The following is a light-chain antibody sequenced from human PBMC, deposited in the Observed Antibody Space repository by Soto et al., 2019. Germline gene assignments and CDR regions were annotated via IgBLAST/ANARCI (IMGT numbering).Light chain of an antibody. CDR2: GAS. CDR1: QAINNY. V-gene: IGKV1-27*01. Sequence: DIQMTQSPSSLSASVGDRVTITCRASQAINNYVAWYQQRPGQVPNLLIYGASTLQSGVPIRFSGSGSGTDFTLTISSLQPEDVATYYCQHYNSYSEAFGQGTKVELK. J-gene: IGKJ1*01. CDR3: QHYNSYSEA.